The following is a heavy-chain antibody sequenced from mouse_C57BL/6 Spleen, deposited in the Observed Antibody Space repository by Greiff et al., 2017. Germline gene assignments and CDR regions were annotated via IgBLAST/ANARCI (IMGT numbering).Heavy chain of an antibody. CDR2: IDPSDSYT. D-gene: IGHD3-2*01. J-gene: IGHJ4*01. CDR3: ARWRQGDYYAMDY. CDR1: GYTFTSYW. Sequence: QVQLQQPGAELVMPGASVKLSCKASGYTFTSYWMHWVKQRPGQGLEWIGEIDPSDSYTNYNQKFKGKSTLTVDKSSSTAYMQLSSLTSEDSAVYYCARWRQGDYYAMDYWGQGTSVSVSS. V-gene: IGHV1-69*01.